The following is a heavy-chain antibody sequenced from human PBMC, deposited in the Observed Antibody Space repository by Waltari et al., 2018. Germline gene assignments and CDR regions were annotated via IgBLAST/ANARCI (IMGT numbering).Heavy chain of an antibody. V-gene: IGHV4-34*12. D-gene: IGHD2-15*01. CDR3: ARARGRGLYLDT. J-gene: IGHJ4*02. CDR2: VLGIARS. Sequence: SRFGRPPGTGLETIGQVLGIARSNSNPSSASRVTISLDTSTHQLALTMTSATAADTALYYGARARGRGLYLDTWGQGILVTVSP.